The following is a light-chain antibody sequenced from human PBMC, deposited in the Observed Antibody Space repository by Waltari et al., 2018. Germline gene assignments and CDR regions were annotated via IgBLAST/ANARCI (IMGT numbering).Light chain of an antibody. CDR3: QQYYSIPYT. V-gene: IGKV4-1*01. CDR1: QSVLYSSNNKNY. Sequence: DIVMTQSPDSLAVSLGERATINCKSSQSVLYSSNNKNYLAWYQQKPGQPPKLLNYWASTRESGVPDRFSGGGSGTDFTLTISSLQAEDVAVYYCQQYYSIPYTFGPGTKVDIK. J-gene: IGKJ3*01. CDR2: WAS.